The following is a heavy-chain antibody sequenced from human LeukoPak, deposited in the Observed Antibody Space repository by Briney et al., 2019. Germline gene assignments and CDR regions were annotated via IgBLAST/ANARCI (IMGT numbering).Heavy chain of an antibody. V-gene: IGHV4-61*01. Sequence: SETLSPTCTVSGGSVSSGSYYWSWIRQPPGKGLEWIGYISYNGRTNYNPSLKSRVTISVDTSKNQFSLKLSSVTAADTAVYYCARLGIGWMAVSGAFDIWGQGTMVTVSS. CDR1: GGSVSSGSYY. CDR2: ISYNGRT. D-gene: IGHD5-24*01. J-gene: IGHJ3*02. CDR3: ARLGIGWMAVSGAFDI.